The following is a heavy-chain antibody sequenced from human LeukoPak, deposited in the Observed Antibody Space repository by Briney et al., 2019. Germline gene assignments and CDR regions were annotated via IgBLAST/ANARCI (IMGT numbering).Heavy chain of an antibody. CDR2: IRYDGSNK. CDR1: GFTFSSYG. CDR3: AKDPERDMSSTFDY. V-gene: IGHV3-30*02. J-gene: IGHJ4*02. D-gene: IGHD6-13*01. Sequence: GGSLRLSCAASGFTFSSYGMHWVRQAPGKGLEWVAFIRYDGSNKYYADSVKGRFTISRDNSKNTLYLQMNSLRAEDTVVYYCAKDPERDMSSTFDYWGQGTLVTVSS.